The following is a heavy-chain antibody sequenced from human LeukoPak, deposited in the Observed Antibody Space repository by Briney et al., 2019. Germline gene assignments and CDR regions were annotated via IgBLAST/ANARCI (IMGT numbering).Heavy chain of an antibody. CDR1: GYTFINYG. CDR2: ISGCNGNT. Sequence: ASVKVSCKASGYTFINYGISWVRQAPGQGLEWVGWISGCNGNTNYAQKFQGRVAMSTDTSTSTAYMELRSLRSDDTAVYYCARYSSSWHFDYWGQGTLVPVSS. D-gene: IGHD2-2*01. J-gene: IGHJ4*02. V-gene: IGHV1-18*01. CDR3: ARYSSSWHFDY.